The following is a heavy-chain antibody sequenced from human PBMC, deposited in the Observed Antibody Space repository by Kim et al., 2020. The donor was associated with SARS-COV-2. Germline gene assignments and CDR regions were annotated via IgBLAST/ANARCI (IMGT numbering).Heavy chain of an antibody. CDR1: GFTFTGYA. CDR2: IDDSDGTT. D-gene: IGHD2-2*03. Sequence: GGSLRLSCTTSGFTFTGYAMSWVRQAPGKGLEWVSSIDDSDGTTYYVDSVKGRFTISRDNSKNTLYLQMNSLRADDTAVYYCMKGGWGWIWDHWGQGTRVTVSS. V-gene: IGHV3-23*01. CDR3: MKGGWGWIWDH. J-gene: IGHJ4*02.